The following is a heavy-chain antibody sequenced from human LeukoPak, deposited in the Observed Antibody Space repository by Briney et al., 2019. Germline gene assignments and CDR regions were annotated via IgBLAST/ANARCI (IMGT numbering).Heavy chain of an antibody. CDR2: IYYSGST. J-gene: IGHJ4*02. CDR3: ARSGYYYDSSDYSRFDY. V-gene: IGHV4-59*01. Sequence: KPSETLSLTCTVSGGSISSYYWSWIRQPPGKGLEWIGYIYYSGSTNYNPSLKSRVTISVDTSKNQFSLKLSSVTAADTAVYYCARSGYYYDSSDYSRFDYWGQGTLVTVSS. D-gene: IGHD3-22*01. CDR1: GGSISSYY.